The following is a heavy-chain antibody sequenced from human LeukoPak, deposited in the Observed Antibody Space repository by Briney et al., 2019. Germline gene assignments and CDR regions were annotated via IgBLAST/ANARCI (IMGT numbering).Heavy chain of an antibody. Sequence: SETLSLTCAVYGGSFSGYYWSWIRQPPGKGLEWIGEINHSGSTNYNPSLKSRVTISVDTSKNQFSLKLSSVTAADTAVYYCARELAITFGGVIVVSGAFDIWGQGTMVTVSS. D-gene: IGHD3-16*02. CDR2: INHSGST. CDR1: GGSFSGYY. J-gene: IGHJ3*02. CDR3: ARELAITFGGVIVVSGAFDI. V-gene: IGHV4-34*01.